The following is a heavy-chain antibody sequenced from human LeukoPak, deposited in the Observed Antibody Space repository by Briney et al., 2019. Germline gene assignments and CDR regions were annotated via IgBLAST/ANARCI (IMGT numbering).Heavy chain of an antibody. CDR2: IYYSGST. J-gene: IGHJ6*03. CDR1: GGSISSYY. V-gene: IGHV4-59*08. Sequence: SETLSLTCTVSGGSISSYYWSWIRQPPGKGLEWIGYIYYSGSTSYNPSLKSRVTISVDTPKKQFSLKLSSVTAADTAVYYCARCPYYYMDVWGKGTTVTISS. CDR3: ARCPYYYMDV.